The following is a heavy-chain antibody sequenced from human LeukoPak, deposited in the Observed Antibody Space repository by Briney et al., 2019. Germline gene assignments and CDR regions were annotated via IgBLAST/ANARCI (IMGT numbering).Heavy chain of an antibody. V-gene: IGHV3-48*04. CDR1: GFTFSSYS. Sequence: GGSLRLSCAASGFTFSSYSMNWVRQAPGKGLEWVAYISSSSSTIYYADSVKGRFTISRDNAKNSLSLQMNSLRAEDTAVYYCARRIAVAGKGYYYYGMDVWGQGTTVTVSS. J-gene: IGHJ6*02. D-gene: IGHD6-19*01. CDR2: ISSSSSTI. CDR3: ARRIAVAGKGYYYYGMDV.